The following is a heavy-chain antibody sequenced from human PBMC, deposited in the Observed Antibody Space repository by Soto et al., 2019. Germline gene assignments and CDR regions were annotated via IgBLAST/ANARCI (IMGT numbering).Heavy chain of an antibody. V-gene: IGHV3-30-3*01. CDR1: GFTFSSST. J-gene: IGHJ4*02. CDR2: ISSDGSNK. Sequence: LSCAASGFTFSSSTMHWVRQAPGKGLEWVAVISSDGSNKYYPDSVKGRFTISRDNSKNTLYLQMNSLRAEDTAVYYCARDQIVGVPDYFDGCGQGTLVTVYS. D-gene: IGHD1-26*01. CDR3: ARDQIVGVPDYFDG.